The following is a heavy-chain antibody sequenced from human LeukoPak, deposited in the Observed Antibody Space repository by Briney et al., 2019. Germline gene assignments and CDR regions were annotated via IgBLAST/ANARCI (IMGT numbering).Heavy chain of an antibody. CDR2: IYYSGST. D-gene: IGHD3-9*01. J-gene: IGHJ4*02. V-gene: IGHV4-39*01. Sequence: PSETLSLTCTVSGGSINSSSYYWGWIRQPPGKGLEWIGSIYYSGSTYYNPSLKSRVTISVDTSKNQFSLKLSSVTAADTAVYYCARHLSKLRYFDWSDERDYWGQGTLVTVSS. CDR3: ARHLSKLRYFDWSDERDY. CDR1: GGSINSSSYY.